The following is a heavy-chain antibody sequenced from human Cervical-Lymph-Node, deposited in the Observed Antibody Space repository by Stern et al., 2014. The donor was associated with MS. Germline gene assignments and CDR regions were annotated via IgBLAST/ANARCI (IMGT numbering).Heavy chain of an antibody. CDR2: INNDGSGT. CDR1: GFTFSNYW. CDR3: TRDDYGGNSVVQDY. D-gene: IGHD4-23*01. J-gene: IGHJ4*02. Sequence: EVHLVESGGDLVQPGGSLRLSCAASGFTFSNYWMHWVRQAPGKGLVWVSRINNDGSGTDYADSVKGRFTISRDNAKNTLYLQMNSLRAEDTAVYYCTRDDYGGNSVVQDYWGQGTLVTVSS. V-gene: IGHV3-74*01.